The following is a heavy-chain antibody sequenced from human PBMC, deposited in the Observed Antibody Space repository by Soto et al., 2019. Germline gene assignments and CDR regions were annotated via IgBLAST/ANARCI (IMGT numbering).Heavy chain of an antibody. D-gene: IGHD2-21*02. CDR3: ARVGRDYAFDI. CDR2: LYSAGSA. V-gene: IGHV3-66*01. Sequence: GGSLRLSCAASGFTVSSYHMSWVRQAPGKGLEWVSVLYSAGSADFADSVKGRFTISRDNAKNTLYLQMNSLRAEDTAVYYCARVGRDYAFDIWGQGTMVTVSS. CDR1: GFTVSSYH. J-gene: IGHJ3*02.